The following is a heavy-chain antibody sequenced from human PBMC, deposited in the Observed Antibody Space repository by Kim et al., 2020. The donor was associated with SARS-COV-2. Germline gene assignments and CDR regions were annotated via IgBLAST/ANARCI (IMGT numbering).Heavy chain of an antibody. CDR3: ARDRESSGSYLDY. D-gene: IGHD3-10*01. Sequence: ADSVKVRFTHSRDNSRYTLYLQMHSLRSEDTAMYFCARDRESSGSYLDYWGQGTLVTVSS. V-gene: IGHV3-30*01. J-gene: IGHJ4*02.